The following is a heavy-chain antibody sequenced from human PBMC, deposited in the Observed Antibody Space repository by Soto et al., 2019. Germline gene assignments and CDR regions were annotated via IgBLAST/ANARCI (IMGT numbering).Heavy chain of an antibody. V-gene: IGHV3-21*04. CDR3: ASYSGYDRYPFDY. Sequence: PGGSLRLSCAASGFTCSSYSMNWVRQAPGKGLEWVSSISSSSSYIYYADSVKGRFTISRDNAKNSLYLQMNSLRAEDTAVYYCASYSGYDRYPFDYWGQGTLVTVSS. J-gene: IGHJ4*02. CDR1: GFTCSSYS. D-gene: IGHD5-12*01. CDR2: ISSSSSYI.